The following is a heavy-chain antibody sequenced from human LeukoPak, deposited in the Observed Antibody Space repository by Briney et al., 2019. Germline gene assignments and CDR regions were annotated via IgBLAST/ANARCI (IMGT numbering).Heavy chain of an antibody. V-gene: IGHV3-74*01. J-gene: IGHJ4*02. CDR1: GFTFSNYW. D-gene: IGHD1-26*01. CDR3: ARTIVGAAFDY. Sequence: GGSLRLSCAASGFTFSNYWVHWVRQAPGKGLVWVSRIDGDGSSTSYADSVKGRFTISRDNAKNTLYLQMTSLRAEDTAVYYCARTIVGAAFDYWGQGTLVTVSS. CDR2: IDGDGSST.